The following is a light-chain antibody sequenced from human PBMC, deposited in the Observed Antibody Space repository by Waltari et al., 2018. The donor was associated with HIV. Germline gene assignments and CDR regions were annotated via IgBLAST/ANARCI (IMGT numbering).Light chain of an antibody. V-gene: IGLV2-23*01. Sequence: QSALTQPASVSGSPGQSITISCTGSSSDVGSSNLVSWYQQHPGKAPKLMIYEGINRPSGISNRFSGSKSGNTASLTISGLQAEDEADYYCCSYAGSSNWVFGGGTKLTVL. CDR3: CSYAGSSNWV. J-gene: IGLJ3*02. CDR1: SSDVGSSNL. CDR2: EGI.